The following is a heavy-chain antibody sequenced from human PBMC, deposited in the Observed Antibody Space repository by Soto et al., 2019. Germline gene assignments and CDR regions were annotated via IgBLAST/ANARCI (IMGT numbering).Heavy chain of an antibody. CDR3: VRGRKPNRPVPPSYFDY. J-gene: IGHJ4*02. CDR2: IIPIFGTA. V-gene: IGHV1-69*06. D-gene: IGHD2-2*01. Sequence: QVQLVQSGAEVKKPGSSVKVSCKASGGTFSTYAISWVRQAPGQGLEWMAEIIPIFGTATYAQRFRGRVTITEDTSTTTAYMEMGGLISEDTAVYYCVRGRKPNRPVPPSYFDYWGQGALVTVSS. CDR1: GGTFSTYA.